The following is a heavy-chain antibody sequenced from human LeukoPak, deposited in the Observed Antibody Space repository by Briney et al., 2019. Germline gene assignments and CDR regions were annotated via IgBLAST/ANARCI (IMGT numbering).Heavy chain of an antibody. CDR2: ISGSGGST. CDR3: AKDSRYSSSINYFDP. V-gene: IGHV3-23*01. J-gene: IGHJ5*02. Sequence: PGGSLRLSRAASGFTFSNYAMSWVRQAPGKGLEWVSGISGSGGSTYYADFVKGRFTISRDNSKNTLYLQMNSLRVEDTAVYYCAKDSRYSSSINYFDPWGQGTLVTVSS. D-gene: IGHD6-13*01. CDR1: GFTFSNYA.